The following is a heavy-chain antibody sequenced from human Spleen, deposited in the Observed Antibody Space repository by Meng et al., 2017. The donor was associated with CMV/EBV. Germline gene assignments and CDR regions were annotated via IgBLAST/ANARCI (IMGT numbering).Heavy chain of an antibody. CDR1: GFTFSSYE. Sequence: GESLKISCVASGFTFSSYEMNWVRQAPGKGLEWISHIGSSGGAIYYGDSVKGRFTISRDNAKNSLFLQMNSLRVEDTAVYYCARKGWSYREAFDVWGQGTVVTVSS. CDR2: IGSSGGAI. J-gene: IGHJ3*01. CDR3: ARKGWSYREAFDV. V-gene: IGHV3-48*03. D-gene: IGHD3-16*02.